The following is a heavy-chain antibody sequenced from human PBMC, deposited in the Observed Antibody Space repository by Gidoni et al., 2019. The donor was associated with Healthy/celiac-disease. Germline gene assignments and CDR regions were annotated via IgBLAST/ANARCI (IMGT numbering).Heavy chain of an antibody. CDR2: ISSSSSYI. J-gene: IGHJ4*02. Sequence: EVQLVESGGGLVKPGGSLRLSCAASGFPFSSYSMTWVRQAPGKGLEWVSSISSSSSYIYYADSVKGRFTISRDNAKNSLYLQMNSLRAEDTAVYYCASEDSSGYGFDYWGQGTLVTVSS. CDR1: GFPFSSYS. V-gene: IGHV3-21*01. CDR3: ASEDSSGYGFDY. D-gene: IGHD3-22*01.